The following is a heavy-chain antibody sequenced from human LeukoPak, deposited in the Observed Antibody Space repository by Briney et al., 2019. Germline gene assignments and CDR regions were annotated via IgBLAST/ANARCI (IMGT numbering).Heavy chain of an antibody. J-gene: IGHJ4*02. V-gene: IGHV4-39*01. CDR2: IYYSGST. Sequence: SETLSLTCTVSGGSISSSSYYWGWIRQPPGKGLEWIGSIYYSGSTYYNPSLKSRVTISVDTSKNQFSLKLSSVTAADTAVYYCASQLKHPGIAAAGNLDYWGQGTLVTVSS. CDR3: ASQLKHPGIAAAGNLDY. D-gene: IGHD6-13*01. CDR1: GGSISSSSYY.